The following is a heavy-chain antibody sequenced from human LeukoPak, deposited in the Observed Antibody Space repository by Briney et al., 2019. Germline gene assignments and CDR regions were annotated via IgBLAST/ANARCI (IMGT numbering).Heavy chain of an antibody. D-gene: IGHD4-17*01. J-gene: IGHJ3*02. CDR2: IYSGGST. CDR1: GFTVSSNY. Sequence: GGSLRLSCAASGFTVSSNYMSWVRQAPGKGLEWVSVIYSGGSTYYADSVKGRFTISRDSSKNTLYLQMNSLRAEDTAVYYCAKTPYGDYSLNAFDIWGQGTMATVSS. CDR3: AKTPYGDYSLNAFDI. V-gene: IGHV3-53*01.